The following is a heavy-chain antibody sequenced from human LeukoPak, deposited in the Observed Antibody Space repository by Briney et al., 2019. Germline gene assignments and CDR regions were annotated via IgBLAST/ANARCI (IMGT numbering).Heavy chain of an antibody. CDR1: GYTFTGYY. V-gene: IGHV1-2*02. CDR3: ARDVEAAAGKGDAFDI. D-gene: IGHD6-13*01. CDR2: INPNRWCT. Sequence: ASVKVSCKASGYTFTGYYMHWVRQAPGQGREWMGWINPNRWCTNYAKKFQGRVNMTRDTSISTAYMELSRIRSDDTAVYYCARDVEAAAGKGDAFDIWGQGTMVTVSS. J-gene: IGHJ3*02.